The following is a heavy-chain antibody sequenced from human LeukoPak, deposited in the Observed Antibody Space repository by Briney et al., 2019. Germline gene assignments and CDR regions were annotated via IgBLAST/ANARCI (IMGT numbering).Heavy chain of an antibody. Sequence: GGSLRLSCAASGFTSSSYWMSWVRQAPGKGLEWVANIKQDGSEKYYVDSVKGRFAISRDNAKNSLYLQMNSLRAEDTAVYYCARDRGSSGWYEFDYWGQGTLVTVSS. CDR3: ARDRGSSGWYEFDY. V-gene: IGHV3-7*01. CDR1: GFTSSSYW. J-gene: IGHJ4*02. CDR2: IKQDGSEK. D-gene: IGHD6-19*01.